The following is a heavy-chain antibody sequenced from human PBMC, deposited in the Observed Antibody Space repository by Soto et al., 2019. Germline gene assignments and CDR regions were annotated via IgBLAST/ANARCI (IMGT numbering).Heavy chain of an antibody. CDR3: ARQYYDFWSGYNYGMDV. D-gene: IGHD3-3*01. J-gene: IGHJ6*02. CDR1: GYTFTRYD. Sequence: QVQLVQSGAEVKKPGASVKVSCKASGYTFTRYDINWVRQATGQGLEWMGWMNPNNGNTGYAQKFQGRVTMTRNTSISTAYMELSSLRSEDTAVYYCARQYYDFWSGYNYGMDVWGQGTTVTVSS. CDR2: MNPNNGNT. V-gene: IGHV1-8*01.